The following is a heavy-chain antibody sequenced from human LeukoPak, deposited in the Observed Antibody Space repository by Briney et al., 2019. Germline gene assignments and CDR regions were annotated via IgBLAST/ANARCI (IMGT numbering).Heavy chain of an antibody. CDR2: ISNSSSTI. CDR1: GFTFSSYS. D-gene: IGHD5-24*01. Sequence: PGGSLTLSCAASGFTFSSYSMNWVRQAPGKGLEWVSYISNSSSTIYYADSVKGRFTISRDNAKNSLYLQMNSLRAEDTAVYYCARGDEIKHAFDIWGQGTMVTVSS. V-gene: IGHV3-48*01. CDR3: ARGDEIKHAFDI. J-gene: IGHJ3*02.